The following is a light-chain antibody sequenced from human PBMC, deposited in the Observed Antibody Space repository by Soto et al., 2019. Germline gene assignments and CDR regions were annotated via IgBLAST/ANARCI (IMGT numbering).Light chain of an antibody. CDR3: SSYTNSNTLV. CDR2: DVD. V-gene: IGLV2-14*01. CDR1: SNDVCGYNY. Sequence: QSALTQPASVSGSPGQSITISCTGTSNDVCGYNYVSWYQQYPSKAPKLMIYDVDTRPSGVSNRFSGSKSGNTASLTISGLQADDEADYYCSSYTNSNTLVFGSGTKVTVL. J-gene: IGLJ1*01.